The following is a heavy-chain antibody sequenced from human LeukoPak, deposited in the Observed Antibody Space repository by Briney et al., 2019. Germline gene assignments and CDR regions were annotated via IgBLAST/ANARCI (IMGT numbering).Heavy chain of an antibody. V-gene: IGHV3-30*04. CDR1: GFTFSGYT. CDR3: ARARSIVGVSPFQH. Sequence: PGRSLGLSCAASGFTFSGYTMHWVRQAPGKGLEWVAFISSDGRYKSHADSVKGRCTISRDNSKNTLYLQMNSLRPEDTAVYYCARARSIVGVSPFQHWGQGTLVTVSS. CDR2: ISSDGRYK. D-gene: IGHD1-26*01. J-gene: IGHJ1*01.